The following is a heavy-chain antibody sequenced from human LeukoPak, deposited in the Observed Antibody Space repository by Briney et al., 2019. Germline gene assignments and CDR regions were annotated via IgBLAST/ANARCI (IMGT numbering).Heavy chain of an antibody. CDR3: ARDLPKSITMIVVDKTNDAFDI. V-gene: IGHV4-4*07. Sequence: SGTLSLTCTVSGGSISSYYWSWLRQPAGKGLEWIGRIYTSGSTKYNPSLKSRVTMSVDTSKNQFSLKLSSVTAADTAVYYCARDLPKSITMIVVDKTNDAFDIWGQGTMVTVSS. J-gene: IGHJ3*02. CDR1: GGSISSYY. D-gene: IGHD3-22*01. CDR2: IYTSGST.